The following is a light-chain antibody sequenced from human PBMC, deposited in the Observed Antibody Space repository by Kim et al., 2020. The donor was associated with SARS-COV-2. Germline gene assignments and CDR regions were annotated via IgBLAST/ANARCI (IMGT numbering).Light chain of an antibody. Sequence: QSALTQPPSASGSPGQRVTISCSGSSSNIGGNYVYWYQQHPGTAPKLLIYRNNQRPSGVPDRFSGSKSGTSASLAISGLRSEDEADYYCAAWDDSMSGVVFGTGTQLTVL. V-gene: IGLV1-47*01. J-gene: IGLJ2*01. CDR1: SSNIGGNY. CDR3: AAWDDSMSGVV. CDR2: RNN.